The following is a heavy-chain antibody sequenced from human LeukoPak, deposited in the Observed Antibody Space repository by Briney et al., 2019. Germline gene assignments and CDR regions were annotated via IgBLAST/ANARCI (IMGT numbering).Heavy chain of an antibody. V-gene: IGHV5-51*01. CDR1: GYSFTSYW. Sequence: LKFSCNGSGYSFTSYWIGWVRQMPGQRLEWMGIIYPGDSDTSYSQSFQGQVTIPADKSISTAYLQWSSLKASDTAMYYCAAPVRYSSYGMYVWGQGTTVTVSS. D-gene: IGHD5-18*01. CDR2: IYPGDSDT. J-gene: IGHJ6*01. CDR3: AAPVRYSSYGMYV.